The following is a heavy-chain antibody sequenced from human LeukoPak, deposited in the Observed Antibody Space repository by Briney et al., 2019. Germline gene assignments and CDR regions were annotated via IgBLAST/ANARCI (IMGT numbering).Heavy chain of an antibody. CDR1: GFTFSSYA. D-gene: IGHD6-19*01. CDR3: TTFSASGWN. CDR2: ISGSGGST. J-gene: IGHJ4*02. V-gene: IGHV3-23*01. Sequence: PGGSLRLSCAASGFTFSSYAMSWVRQAPGKGLEWVSAISGSGGSTYYADSVKGRFTISRGNSKNTLYLQMDSLKTDDTAVYYCTTFSASGWNWGQGTLVTVSS.